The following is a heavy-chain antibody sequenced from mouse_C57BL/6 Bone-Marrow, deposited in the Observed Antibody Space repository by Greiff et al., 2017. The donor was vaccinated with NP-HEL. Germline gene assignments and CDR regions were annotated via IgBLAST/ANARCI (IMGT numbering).Heavy chain of an antibody. CDR1: GYTFTSYW. J-gene: IGHJ4*01. V-gene: IGHV1-52*01. Sequence: QVQLQQPGAELVRPGSSVKLSCKASGYTFTSYWMHWVKQRPIQGLEWIGNIDPSDSETHYNQKFKDKATLTVDKSSSTAYMQLSSLTSEDSAVYYCARDGYYQFSYYYAMDYWGQGTSVTVSS. CDR2: IDPSDSET. CDR3: ARDGYYQFSYYYAMDY. D-gene: IGHD2-3*01.